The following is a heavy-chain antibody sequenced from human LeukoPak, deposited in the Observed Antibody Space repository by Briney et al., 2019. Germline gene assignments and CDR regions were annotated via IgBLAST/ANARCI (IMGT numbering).Heavy chain of an antibody. J-gene: IGHJ3*02. D-gene: IGHD3-10*01. V-gene: IGHV4-61*02. CDR1: GGSISSGSYY. CDR3: ACTMVRGVMASSARDDDAFDI. CDR2: IYTSGST. Sequence: SQTLSLTCTVSGGSISSGSYYWSWIRQPAGKGLEWIGRIYTSGSTNYNPSLKSRVTISVDTSKNQFSLKLSSVTAADTAAYYCACTMVRGVMASSARDDDAFDIWGQGAMVTVSS.